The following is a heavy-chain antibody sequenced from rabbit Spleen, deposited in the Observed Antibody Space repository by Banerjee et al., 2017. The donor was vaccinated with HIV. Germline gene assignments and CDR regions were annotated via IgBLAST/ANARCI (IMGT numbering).Heavy chain of an antibody. D-gene: IGHD7-1*01. CDR1: GFSFSSSYY. CDR2: INAITGKA. CDR3: ARDTGTSFSSYGMDL. V-gene: IGHV1S40*01. Sequence: QSLEESGGGLVKPGGTLTLTCTVSGFSFSSSYYMCWVRQAPGKRPEWIACINAITGKAVYANWAKGRSTFSKSSSTTVTLQMTSLTAADTATYFCARDTGTSFSSYGMDLWGQGTLVTVS. J-gene: IGHJ6*01.